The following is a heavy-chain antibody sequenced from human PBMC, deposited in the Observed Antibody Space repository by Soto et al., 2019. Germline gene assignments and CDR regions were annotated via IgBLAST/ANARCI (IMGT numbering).Heavy chain of an antibody. CDR1: GYTFTSYD. V-gene: IGHV1-8*01. J-gene: IGHJ5*02. D-gene: IGHD3-10*01. CDR3: ARVIKYGTHSRWFDP. CDR2: MNPNSGNT. Sequence: QVQLVQSGAEVKKPGASVKVSCKASGYTFTSYDINWVRQATGQGLEYLGWMNPNSGNTGYVQKFQGRVTMTRDTYISTAEMEMSRLRSDETAAYFCARVIKYGTHSRWFDPWGQGTLVTVSS.